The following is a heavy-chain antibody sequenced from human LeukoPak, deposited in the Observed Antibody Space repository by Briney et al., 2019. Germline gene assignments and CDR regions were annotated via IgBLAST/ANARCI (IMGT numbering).Heavy chain of an antibody. D-gene: IGHD1-7*01. V-gene: IGHV3-23*01. J-gene: IGHJ4*02. Sequence: GGSLTLSCAASRFTFSSFAMSWVRQAPGKGLYWVSAISGSGTGTYYADSVKGRFTISRDNSKNTLYLQMNSLRAEDTAVYYCAKEGGTGTRFDYWGQGTLVTVSS. CDR1: RFTFSSFA. CDR2: ISGSGTGT. CDR3: AKEGGTGTRFDY.